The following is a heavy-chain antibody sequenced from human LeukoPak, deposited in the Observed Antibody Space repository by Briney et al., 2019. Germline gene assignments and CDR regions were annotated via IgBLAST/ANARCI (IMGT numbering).Heavy chain of an antibody. J-gene: IGHJ4*02. CDR2: ISYDGSNK. CDR3: ARDPSGVDTAMVTFIFDY. D-gene: IGHD5-18*01. V-gene: IGHV3-30*04. Sequence: GGSLRLSCAASGCTFSSYAMHWVRQAPGKRLEWVAVISYDGSNKYYADSVKGRFTISRDNSKNTLYLQMNSLRAEDTAVYYCARDPSGVDTAMVTFIFDYWGQGTLVTVSS. CDR1: GCTFSSYA.